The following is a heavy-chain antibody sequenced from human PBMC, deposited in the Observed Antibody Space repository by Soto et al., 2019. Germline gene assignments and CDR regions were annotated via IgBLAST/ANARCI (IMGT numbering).Heavy chain of an antibody. J-gene: IGHJ4*02. CDR3: ARDFSYDYIWGSYRYGPLDY. Sequence: GASVKVSCKASGYTFTSYAMHWVRQAPGQRLEWMGWINAGNGNTKYSQKFQGRVTITRDTSASTAYMELSSLRSEDTAVYYCARDFSYDYIWGSYRYGPLDYWGQGTLVTVSS. CDR1: GYTFTSYA. V-gene: IGHV1-3*01. D-gene: IGHD3-16*02. CDR2: INAGNGNT.